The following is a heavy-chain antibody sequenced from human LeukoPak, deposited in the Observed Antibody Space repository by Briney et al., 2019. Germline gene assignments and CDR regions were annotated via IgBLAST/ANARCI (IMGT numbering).Heavy chain of an antibody. CDR1: GGSISSYY. CDR2: IYYSGST. V-gene: IGHV4-59*01. D-gene: IGHD6-19*01. J-gene: IGHJ3*02. Sequence: SETLSLTCTVSGGSISSYYWSWIRQPPGKGLEWIGYIYYSGSTNYNPSLKSRVTTSVDTSKNQFSLKLSSVTAADTAVYYCASDSSGRLDAFDIWGQGTMVTVSS. CDR3: ASDSSGRLDAFDI.